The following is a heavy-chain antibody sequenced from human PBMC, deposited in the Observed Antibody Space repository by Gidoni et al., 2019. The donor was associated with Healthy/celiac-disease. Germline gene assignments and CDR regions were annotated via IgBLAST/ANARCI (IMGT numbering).Heavy chain of an antibody. CDR3: TRDPDYGDYVLDY. V-gene: IGHV3-49*04. CDR2: IRSKAYGGTT. D-gene: IGHD4-17*01. Sequence: EVQLVESGGGLVQPGRSLRLSCTASGFTFGDYAMSWVRQAPGKGLEVVGFIRSKAYGGTTEYAASVKGRFTISRDDSKSIAYLQMNSLKTEDTAVYYCTRDPDYGDYVLDYWGQGTLVTVSS. J-gene: IGHJ4*02. CDR1: GFTFGDYA.